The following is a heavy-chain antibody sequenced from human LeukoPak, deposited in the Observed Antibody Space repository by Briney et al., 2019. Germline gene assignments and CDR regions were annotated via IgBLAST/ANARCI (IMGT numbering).Heavy chain of an antibody. D-gene: IGHD3-3*01. Sequence: SETLSLTCTVSVGSISSGGYYWSWIRQPPGKGLEWIGYIYHSGSTYYNPSLKSRVTISVDRSKNQFSLKLSSVTAADTAVYYCASSLRFLEFGYYFDYWGQGTLVTVSS. V-gene: IGHV4-30-2*01. J-gene: IGHJ4*02. CDR3: ASSLRFLEFGYYFDY. CDR2: IYHSGST. CDR1: VGSISSGGYY.